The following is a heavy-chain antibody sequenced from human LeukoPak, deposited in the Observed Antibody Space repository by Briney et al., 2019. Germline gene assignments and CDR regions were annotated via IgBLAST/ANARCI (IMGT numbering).Heavy chain of an antibody. J-gene: IGHJ6*03. V-gene: IGHV4-4*09. CDR2: IYTSGST. CDR1: GGSISSYY. D-gene: IGHD4-11*01. Sequence: SETLSLTCTVSGGSISSYYWSWIRQPPGKGLEWIGYIYTSGSTNYNPSLKSRVTISVDTSKNQFSRKLSSVTAADTAVYYCARHYSNYVGYYYYTDVWGKGTTVTVSS. CDR3: ARHYSNYVGYYYYTDV.